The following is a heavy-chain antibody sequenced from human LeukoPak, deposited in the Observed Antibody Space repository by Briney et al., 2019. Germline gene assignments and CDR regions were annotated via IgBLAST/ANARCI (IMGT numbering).Heavy chain of an antibody. V-gene: IGHV4-39*01. D-gene: IGHD6-19*01. CDR3: ARLIGASGWPYYFDY. Sequence: SETLSLTCTVSGGSISSSSYYWGWIRQPPGKGLEWIGSIYYSGSTYYNPSLKSRVTISVGTSKNQFSLKLSSVTAADTAVYYCARLIGASGWPYYFDYWGQGTLVTVSS. CDR1: GGSISSSSYY. CDR2: IYYSGST. J-gene: IGHJ4*02.